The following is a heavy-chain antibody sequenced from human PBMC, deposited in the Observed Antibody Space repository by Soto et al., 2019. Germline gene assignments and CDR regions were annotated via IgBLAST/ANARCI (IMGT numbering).Heavy chain of an antibody. CDR2: VIPNLGVT. V-gene: IGHV1-69*08. J-gene: IGHJ4*02. D-gene: IGHD2-15*01. CDR3: ARDKGYCSDTSCPDFDY. Sequence: QVQLVQSGAEVKKPGSSVKVSCKASGGTLSSYTFSWVRQAPGQGLEWMGRVIPNLGVTNYAKEVPGQIHDCCGHIHEHCYMELNSLRYEDTAVYYCARDKGYCSDTSCPDFDYWGQGTLVTVSS. CDR1: GGTLSSYT.